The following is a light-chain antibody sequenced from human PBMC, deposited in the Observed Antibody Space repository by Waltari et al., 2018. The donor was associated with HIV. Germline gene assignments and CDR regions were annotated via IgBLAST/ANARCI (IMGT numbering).Light chain of an antibody. J-gene: IGLJ2*01. CDR1: RSDVGGSTY. CDR3: SSFTCSNTLVV. CDR2: EVS. Sequence: QSALPPPASVSGSPGQSITIPRTGTRSDVGGSTYASTDQQHPGKAPRLMIYEVSNRHSGVSIRCSGAKSGNPASLTISGRQAEDEADYYGSSFTCSNTLVVFGGGTKLTVL. V-gene: IGLV2-14*01.